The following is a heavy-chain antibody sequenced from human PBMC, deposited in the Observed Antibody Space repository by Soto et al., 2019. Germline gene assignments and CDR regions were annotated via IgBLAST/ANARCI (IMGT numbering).Heavy chain of an antibody. J-gene: IGHJ4*02. V-gene: IGHV1-69*02. Sequence: QVQLVQSGSEVKKPGSSVRVSCKTSGGTFSIYTISWVRQAPGQGLEWMGRVLPFLDITSYSQRFQGRVTITADRSTATASMELSSLRAEDTAVYYCARDRDNSNWPNFDSWGQGTLVTVSS. CDR1: GGTFSIYT. CDR3: ARDRDNSNWPNFDS. D-gene: IGHD6-13*01. CDR2: VLPFLDIT.